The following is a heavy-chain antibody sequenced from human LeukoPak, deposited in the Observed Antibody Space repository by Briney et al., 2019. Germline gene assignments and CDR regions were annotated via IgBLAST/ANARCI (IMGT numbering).Heavy chain of an antibody. CDR2: ISSSSSYI. V-gene: IGHV3-21*01. CDR3: ASARTPGVRGAFDI. CDR1: GFTFRSYS. J-gene: IGHJ3*02. D-gene: IGHD4-23*01. Sequence: GGSLRLSCAASGFTFRSYSMNWVRQAPGKGLEWVSSISSSSSYIYYADSVKGRFTISRDNAKNSLYLQMNSLRAEDTAVYYCASARTPGVRGAFDIWGQGTMVTVSS.